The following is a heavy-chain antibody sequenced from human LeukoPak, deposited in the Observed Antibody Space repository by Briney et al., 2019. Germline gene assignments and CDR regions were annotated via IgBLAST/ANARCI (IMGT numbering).Heavy chain of an antibody. Sequence: ASVTVSCKTSGYMVSDYYMHWVRQAPGQGLEWMGWLRGDTGDTDSPQKFKGRVTMTRDTATNTAYTQLSRLTYDDTAIYFCARVRYNACDYWGQGTLVTVSS. D-gene: IGHD1-1*01. CDR2: LRGDTGDT. CDR3: ARVRYNACDY. V-gene: IGHV1-2*02. CDR1: GYMVSDYY. J-gene: IGHJ4*02.